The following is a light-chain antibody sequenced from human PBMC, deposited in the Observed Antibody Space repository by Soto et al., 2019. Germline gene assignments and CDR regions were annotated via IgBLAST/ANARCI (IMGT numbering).Light chain of an antibody. Sequence: QSVLTQPPSVSGAPGQSVTISCTGSSSNLGAGYDVHWYQQVPGTAPKLLIYTNNNRPSGVPDRFSGSKSGTSASLAITGLQAEDESDYYCQSYDKSLTGFFVFXSGTKVTVL. V-gene: IGLV1-40*01. CDR2: TNN. J-gene: IGLJ1*01. CDR1: SSNLGAGYD. CDR3: QSYDKSLTGFFV.